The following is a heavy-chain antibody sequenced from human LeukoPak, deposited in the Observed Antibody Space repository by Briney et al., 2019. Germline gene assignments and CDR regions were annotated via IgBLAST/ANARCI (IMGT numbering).Heavy chain of an antibody. V-gene: IGHV3-13*04. CDR2: IGTAGDT. J-gene: IGHJ4*02. Sequence: QPGGSLRLSCAASGFTFSSYDMHWVRQATGKGLEWVSAIGTAGDTYYPGSVKGRFAISRDNAKNSLSLQMNSLRAEDTAIYYCARGGYGFNNLDCWGQGTLVTVSS. CDR1: GFTFSSYD. CDR3: ARGGYGFNNLDC. D-gene: IGHD5-12*01.